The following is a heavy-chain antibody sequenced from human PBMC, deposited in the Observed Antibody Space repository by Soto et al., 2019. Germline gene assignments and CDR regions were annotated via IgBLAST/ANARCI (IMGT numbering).Heavy chain of an antibody. CDR1: GATFNNYA. J-gene: IGHJ4*02. V-gene: IGHV1-69*01. D-gene: IGHD3-3*01. CDR3: ARELLESGLWRDKHIY. CDR2: IIPVYETP. Sequence: VKVSCKASGATFNNYAFSWVRQAPGQGLEWMGGIIPVYETPKYAPKFQGRVTITADESSSTAFMDLSSLRFDDTAVYYCARELLESGLWRDKHIYWRRGMRVTVST.